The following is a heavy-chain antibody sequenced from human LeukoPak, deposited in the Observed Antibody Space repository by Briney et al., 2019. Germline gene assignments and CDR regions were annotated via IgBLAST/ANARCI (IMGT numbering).Heavy chain of an antibody. Sequence: GGSLRLSCAASGFAFDDYGMSWVRQAPGKGLEWVSGINWNGGSTGYADSVKGRFTISRDNAKNSLYLQMNSLRAEDTAVYYCARDGYYDILTGYLTQHDAFDIWGQGTMVTVSS. CDR2: INWNGGST. J-gene: IGHJ3*02. CDR1: GFAFDDYG. D-gene: IGHD3-9*01. CDR3: ARDGYYDILTGYLTQHDAFDI. V-gene: IGHV3-20*04.